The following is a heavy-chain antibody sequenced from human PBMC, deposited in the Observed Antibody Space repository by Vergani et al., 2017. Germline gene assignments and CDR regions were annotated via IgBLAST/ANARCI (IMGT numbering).Heavy chain of an antibody. CDR3: TKAGQYDSDNFHDS. V-gene: IGHV3-30*02. CDR2: IRYDGTKR. CDR1: GFTFRIYG. Sequence: VDLVESEGGLAQPGGSLRLSCIASGFTFRIYGMHWVRQAPGKGLEWVAFIRYDGTKRFYGDSVKGRFTISRDNSQTTVFLQMNSLSGDDSAVYYCTKAGQYDSDNFHDSWGQGALVTVAS. J-gene: IGHJ1*01. D-gene: IGHD3-22*01.